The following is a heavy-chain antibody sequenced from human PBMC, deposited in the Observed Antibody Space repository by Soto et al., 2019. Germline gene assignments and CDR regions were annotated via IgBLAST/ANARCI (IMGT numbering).Heavy chain of an antibody. Sequence: GESLKISCAASGFTFSNAWMSWVRQAPGKGLEWVGRIKSKTDGGTTDYAAPVKGRFTISRDDSKNTLYLQMNSLKTEDTAVYYCTKPYGSGSYWGQGTLVTVSS. CDR2: IKSKTDGGTT. J-gene: IGHJ4*02. CDR3: TKPYGSGSY. CDR1: GFTFSNAW. V-gene: IGHV3-15*01. D-gene: IGHD3-10*01.